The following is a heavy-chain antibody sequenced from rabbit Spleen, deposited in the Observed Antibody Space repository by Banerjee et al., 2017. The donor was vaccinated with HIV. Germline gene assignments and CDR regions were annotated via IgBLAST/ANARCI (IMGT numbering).Heavy chain of an antibody. J-gene: IGHJ4*01. CDR3: ARDLVAVIGWNFNL. CDR1: GISFGNSDY. V-gene: IGHV1S40*01. D-gene: IGHD1-1*01. CDR2: IDAGSSGFT. Sequence: QSLEESGGGLVQPEGSLTLTCKASGISFGNSDYMCWVRQAPRKGLEWIACIDAGSSGFTYPANWAKGRFTISKTSSTTVTLQATSLTAADTATYFCARDLVAVIGWNFNLWGQGPLVTVS.